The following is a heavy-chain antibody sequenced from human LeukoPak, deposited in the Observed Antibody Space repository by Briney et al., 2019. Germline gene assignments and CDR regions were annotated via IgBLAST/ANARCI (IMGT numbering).Heavy chain of an antibody. CDR2: IYYSGST. CDR3: AREELEWELQSYFDY. J-gene: IGHJ4*02. V-gene: IGHV4-59*12. Sequence: PSETLSLTCTVSGGSISSYYWSWIRQPPGKGLEWIGYIYYSGSTNYNPSLKSRVTISVDTSKNQFSLQLNSVTPEDTAVYYCAREELEWELQSYFDYWGQGTLVTVSS. CDR1: GGSISSYY. D-gene: IGHD1-26*01.